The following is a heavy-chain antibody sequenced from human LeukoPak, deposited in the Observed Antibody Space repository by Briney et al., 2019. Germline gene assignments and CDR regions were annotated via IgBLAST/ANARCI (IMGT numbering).Heavy chain of an antibody. CDR3: ARGPRIAAAGKPPTAPLPPYDY. CDR1: GDSVSSNSAA. D-gene: IGHD6-13*01. Sequence: SQTLSLTCAISGDSVSSNSAAWNWIRQSPSRGPEWLGRTYYRSKWYNDYAVSVKSRITINPDTSKNQFSLQLNSVTPEDMAVYYCARGPRIAAAGKPPTAPLPPYDYWGQGTLVTVSS. J-gene: IGHJ4*02. CDR2: TYYRSKWYN. V-gene: IGHV6-1*01.